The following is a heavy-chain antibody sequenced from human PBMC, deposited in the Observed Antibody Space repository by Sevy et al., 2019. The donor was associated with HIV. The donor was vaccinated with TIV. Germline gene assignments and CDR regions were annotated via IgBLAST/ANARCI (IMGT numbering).Heavy chain of an antibody. J-gene: IGHJ4*02. CDR1: GFTFSSYA. D-gene: IGHD3-16*01. CDR2: ISYDGRNK. CDR3: ARAMITFPGAPNDY. Sequence: GGSLRLSCAASGFTFSSYAMHWVRQAPGKGLEWVAVISYDGRNKYYADSVKGRFTISRDNSKNTLYLQMNSLRAEDTAVYYCARAMITFPGAPNDYWGQGTLVTVSS. V-gene: IGHV3-30*04.